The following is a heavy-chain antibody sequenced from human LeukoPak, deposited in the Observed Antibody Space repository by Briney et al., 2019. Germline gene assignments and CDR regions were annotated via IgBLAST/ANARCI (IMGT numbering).Heavy chain of an antibody. D-gene: IGHD3-22*01. CDR1: GGSISSYY. CDR2: IYYSAST. J-gene: IGHJ3*02. V-gene: IGHV4-59*08. Sequence: SETLFLTCTVSGGSISSYYWSWIRQPPGKGLEWIGYIYYSASTNYNPSLKSRVTISVDTSKNQFSLKLSSVTAADTAVYYCARRGVYYESYGSYLVSSSDAFDIWGQGTMVTVSS. CDR3: ARRGVYYESYGSYLVSSSDAFDI.